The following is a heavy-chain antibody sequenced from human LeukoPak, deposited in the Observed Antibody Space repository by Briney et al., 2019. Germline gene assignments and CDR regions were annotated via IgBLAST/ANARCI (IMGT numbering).Heavy chain of an antibody. V-gene: IGHV4-59*12. CDR3: AREAGNTQYFDY. J-gene: IGHJ4*02. CDR1: GGSLSNYY. Sequence: SETLSLTCSVSGGSLSNYYWTWIRQPPGKGLEWIGYIYSSESTNYNPSLKSRVTMSVDTSKNQFSLKLSSVTAADTAMYYCAREAGNTQYFDYWGQGTLVTVSS. CDR2: IYSSEST. D-gene: IGHD1-1*01.